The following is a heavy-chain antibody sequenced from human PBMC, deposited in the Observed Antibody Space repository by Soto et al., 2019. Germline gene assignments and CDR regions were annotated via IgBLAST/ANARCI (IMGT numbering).Heavy chain of an antibody. V-gene: IGHV3-23*01. J-gene: IGHJ4*02. Sequence: PGGSLRLSCAASGFTFSSYAMSWVRQAPGKGLEWVSAISGSGGSTYYADSVKGRFTISRDNSKNTLYLQMNSLRAEDTAVYYCAKEEVAARLSWQGCLSYWGQGTLVTVSS. CDR3: AKEEVAARLSWQGCLSY. CDR1: GFTFSSYA. CDR2: ISGSGGST. D-gene: IGHD6-6*01.